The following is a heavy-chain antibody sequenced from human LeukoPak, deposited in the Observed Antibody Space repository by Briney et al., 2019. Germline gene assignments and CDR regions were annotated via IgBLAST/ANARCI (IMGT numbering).Heavy chain of an antibody. V-gene: IGHV1-8*02. CDR1: GYSINNYW. Sequence: GESLKISCQGSGYSINNYWIGWVRQATGQGLEWMGWMNPNSGNTGYAQKFQGRVTMTRNTSISTAYMELSSLRSEDTAVYYCARGYIRQLSLAYWGQGTLVTVSS. CDR3: ARGYIRQLSLAY. J-gene: IGHJ4*02. CDR2: MNPNSGNT. D-gene: IGHD6-6*01.